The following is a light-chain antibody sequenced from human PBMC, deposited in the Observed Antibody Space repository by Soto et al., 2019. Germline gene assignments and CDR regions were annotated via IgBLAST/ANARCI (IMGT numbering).Light chain of an antibody. CDR2: AAS. J-gene: IGKJ4*01. V-gene: IGKV1-9*01. CDR3: QQLNTYPVT. CDR1: QGISRY. Sequence: IQLTPSPSSLSASVGDSVTITCRASQGISRYLSWYQQKPGRAPKLLISAASTLQSGVPARFSGSGSGTDFTLSITSLQPEDFATYYCQQLNTYPVTFGGGTKVDIK.